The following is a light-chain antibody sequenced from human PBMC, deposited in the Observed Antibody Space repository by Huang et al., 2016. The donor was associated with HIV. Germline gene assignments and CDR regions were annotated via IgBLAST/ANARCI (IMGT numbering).Light chain of an antibody. Sequence: EIVMTQSPATLSVSPGERATLSCRASQSVSSNLAWYQQKPGQSPRLLIYGASTRATCIPARFSGSGSGTEFTLTLSSLQSEDFAVYYCQQYNNWLGTFGQGTKLEIK. CDR1: QSVSSN. CDR2: GAS. CDR3: QQYNNWLGT. J-gene: IGKJ2*01. V-gene: IGKV3-15*01.